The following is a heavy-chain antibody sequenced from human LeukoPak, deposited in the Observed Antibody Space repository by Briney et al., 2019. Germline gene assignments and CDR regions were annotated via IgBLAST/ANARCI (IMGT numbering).Heavy chain of an antibody. CDR3: ARGCDY. CDR2: ISNSGSKI. V-gene: IGHV3-11*01. J-gene: IGHJ4*02. Sequence: GGSLRLSCASSGFTFSDYYMNWIRQAPGKGLEWVSYISNSGSKIFYADSVKGRFTISRDNAKNSLYLQMNSLRAEDTAVYYCARGCDYWGQGTLVTVS. CDR1: GFTFSDYY. D-gene: IGHD6-19*01.